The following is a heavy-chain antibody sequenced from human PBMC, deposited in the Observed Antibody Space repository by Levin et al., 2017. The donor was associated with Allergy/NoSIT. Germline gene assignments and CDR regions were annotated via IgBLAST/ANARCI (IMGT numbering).Heavy chain of an antibody. D-gene: IGHD3-9*01. J-gene: IGHJ4*02. CDR3: ARDAMTRGIYYDILTGYLSHSGFDY. CDR2: IKQDGSEK. CDR1: GFTFSSYW. Sequence: GESLKISCAASGFTFSSYWMSWVRQAPGKGLEWVANIKQDGSEKYYVDSVKGRFTISRDNAKNSLYLQMNSLRAEDTAVYYCARDAMTRGIYYDILTGYLSHSGFDYWGQGTLVTVSS. V-gene: IGHV3-7*01.